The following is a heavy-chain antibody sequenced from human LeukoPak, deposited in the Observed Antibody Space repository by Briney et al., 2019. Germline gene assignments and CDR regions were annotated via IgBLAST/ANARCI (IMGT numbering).Heavy chain of an antibody. Sequence: ASVKVSCKASGGTFSSYAISWVRQAPGQGLEWMGRIIPILGIANYAQKFQGRVTITADKSTSTAYMELSSLRSEDTAVYYCANTHGYNIVVVPAAKVYYYGMDVWGQGTTVTVSS. CDR2: IIPILGIA. V-gene: IGHV1-69*04. CDR3: ANTHGYNIVVVPAAKVYYYGMDV. D-gene: IGHD2-2*01. CDR1: GGTFSSYA. J-gene: IGHJ6*02.